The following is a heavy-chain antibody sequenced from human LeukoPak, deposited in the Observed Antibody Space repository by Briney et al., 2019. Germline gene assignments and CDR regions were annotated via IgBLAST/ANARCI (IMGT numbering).Heavy chain of an antibody. D-gene: IGHD2-15*01. J-gene: IGHJ6*02. Sequence: GGSLRLSCAASGFTFRNHGMRWVRQAPGKGLEWVAVIWYDGSNQYYADTVKGRFTISRDNSKNMLYLQMASLRAEDTAVYYCARDIASVRMDVWGQGTTVTVSS. CDR1: GFTFRNHG. CDR3: ARDIASVRMDV. CDR2: IWYDGSNQ. V-gene: IGHV3-33*01.